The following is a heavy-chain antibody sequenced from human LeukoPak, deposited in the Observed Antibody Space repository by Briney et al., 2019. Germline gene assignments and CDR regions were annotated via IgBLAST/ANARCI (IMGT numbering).Heavy chain of an antibody. D-gene: IGHD5-12*01. CDR2: IYYSGST. CDR3: ASSDLLDIVATID. CDR1: GGSISSSSYY. V-gene: IGHV4-39*07. J-gene: IGHJ4*02. Sequence: SETLSLTCTVSGGSISSSSYYWGWIRQPPGKGLEWIGSIYYSGSTYYNPSLKSRVTISVDTSKNQFSLKLSSVTAADTAVYYCASSDLLDIVATIDWGQGTLVTVSS.